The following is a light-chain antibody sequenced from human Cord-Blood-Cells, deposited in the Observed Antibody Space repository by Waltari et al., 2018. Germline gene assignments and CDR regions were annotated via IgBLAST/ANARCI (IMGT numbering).Light chain of an antibody. CDR3: SSYTSSSTPYV. CDR1: SSDVGGYNY. V-gene: IGLV2-14*01. Sequence: QSALTQPASVSGSPGQSITISCTGTSSDVGGYNYVSWYQQHPGKAPKLLIYEVGKRPSGVPNRFSGSKSGNTASLTISGLQAEDEADYYCSSYTSSSTPYVFGTGTKVTVL. J-gene: IGLJ1*01. CDR2: EVG.